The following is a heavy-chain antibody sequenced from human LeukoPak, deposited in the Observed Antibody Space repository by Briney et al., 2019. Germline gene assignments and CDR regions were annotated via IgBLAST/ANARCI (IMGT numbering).Heavy chain of an antibody. Sequence: QSGGSLRLSCTASGFTFGDYAMSWVRQAPGKGLEWVGFIRSKAYGGTTEYAASVKGRFTISRDDSKSIAYLQMNSLKTEDTAVYYCTRDRGYSSSWYLDYWGQGTLVVVSS. D-gene: IGHD6-13*01. J-gene: IGHJ4*02. CDR2: IRSKAYGGTT. CDR1: GFTFGDYA. V-gene: IGHV3-49*04. CDR3: TRDRGYSSSWYLDY.